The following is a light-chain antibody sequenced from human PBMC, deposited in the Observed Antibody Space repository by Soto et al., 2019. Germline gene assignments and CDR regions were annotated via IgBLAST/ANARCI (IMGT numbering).Light chain of an antibody. CDR2: GAS. J-gene: IGKJ4*01. CDR1: QSVSSSY. CDR3: QQYDSSLGLT. Sequence: EIVLTQSPGTLSLSPGERATLSCRASQSVSSSYLAWYQQKPGQAPRLLIYGASSRSTGIPDSFSGSGSGTDFTLSINRLEPEDFAVYYCQQYDSSLGLTCGGGTKVEIK. V-gene: IGKV3-20*01.